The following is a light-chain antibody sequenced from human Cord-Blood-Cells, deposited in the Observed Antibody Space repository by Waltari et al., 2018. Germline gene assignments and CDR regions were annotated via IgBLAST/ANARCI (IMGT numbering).Light chain of an antibody. Sequence: QSALTQPASVSGSPGQSITISCTGTSSDVGGYNYVSWYQQHPGKAPNLMIYDVSNRPSVVSNRFSGSKSGNTASLTISGLQAEDEADYYCSSYTSSSTLYFFGTGTKV. CDR1: SSDVGGYNY. CDR2: DVS. CDR3: SSYTSSSTLYF. J-gene: IGLJ1*01. V-gene: IGLV2-14*01.